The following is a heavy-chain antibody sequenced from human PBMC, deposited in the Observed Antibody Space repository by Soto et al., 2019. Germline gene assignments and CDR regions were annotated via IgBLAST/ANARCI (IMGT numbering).Heavy chain of an antibody. V-gene: IGHV3-7*03. CDR2: IKQDGSEK. J-gene: IGHJ4*02. Sequence: LRLSSAASGITTSNYWMGWVRQAPGKGLDWVAAIKQDGSEKYYGDSLRGRFTISRDNAINSLYLQMSSLRAEDTAVYFCVTGDHADHWGQGTLVTVSS. CDR3: VTGDHADH. CDR1: GITTSNYW. D-gene: IGHD3-10*01.